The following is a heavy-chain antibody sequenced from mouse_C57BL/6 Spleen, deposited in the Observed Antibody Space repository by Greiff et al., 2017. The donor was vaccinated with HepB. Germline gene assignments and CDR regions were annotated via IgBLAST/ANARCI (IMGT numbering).Heavy chain of an antibody. CDR2: INPNNGGT. D-gene: IGHD2-13*01. CDR1: GYTFTDYY. J-gene: IGHJ4*01. V-gene: IGHV1-26*01. Sequence: VQLQQSGPELVKPGASVKISCKASGYTFTDYYMNWVKQSHGKSLEWIGDINPNNGGTSYNQKFKGKATLTVDKSSSTAYMELRSLTSEDSAVYYCARLGLTDAMDYWGQGTSVTVSS. CDR3: ARLGLTDAMDY.